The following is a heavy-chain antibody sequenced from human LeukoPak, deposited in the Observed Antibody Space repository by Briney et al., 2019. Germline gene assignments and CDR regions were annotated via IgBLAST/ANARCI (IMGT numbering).Heavy chain of an antibody. CDR3: ATDRGWRTSGYYLYYFEY. CDR2: IKHDGSEK. D-gene: IGHD3-3*01. CDR1: GFIFTNYF. Sequence: PGGSLRLSCAASGFIFTNYFMSWVRQAPGKGLEWVASIKHDGSEKYCVDSVRGRFTISRDNTMNSLYLQMSSLRAEDTAVYYCATDRGWRTSGYYLYYFEYWGQGTLVTFSS. J-gene: IGHJ4*02. V-gene: IGHV3-7*01.